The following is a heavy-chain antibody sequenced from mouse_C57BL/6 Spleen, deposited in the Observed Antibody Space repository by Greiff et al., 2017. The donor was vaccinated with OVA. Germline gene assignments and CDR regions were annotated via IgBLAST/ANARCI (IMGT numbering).Heavy chain of an antibody. D-gene: IGHD1-1*01. CDR3: ARSRPYYGSSGYAMDY. Sequence: QVQLQQPGAELVMPGASVKLSCKASGYTFTSYWMHWVKQRPGQGLEWIGEIDPSDSYTNYNQKFKGKSTLTVDKSSSTAYMQLSSLTSEDSAVYYCARSRPYYGSSGYAMDYWGQGTSVTVSS. J-gene: IGHJ4*01. V-gene: IGHV1-69*01. CDR2: IDPSDSYT. CDR1: GYTFTSYW.